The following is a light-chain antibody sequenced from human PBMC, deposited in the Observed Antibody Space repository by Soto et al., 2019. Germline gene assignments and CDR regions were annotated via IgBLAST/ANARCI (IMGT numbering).Light chain of an antibody. J-gene: IGKJ5*01. CDR2: DAS. V-gene: IGKV3-11*01. CDR1: QSVSSY. CDR3: QQRSNCPT. Sequence: EIVLTQSPATLSLYPGERATLSCRASQSVSSYLAWYQQKPGQAPRLLIYDASNRATGIPTRFSGSGSGTDFTLIISSLEPEGFAGYSCQQRSNCPTFGQGTRLEI.